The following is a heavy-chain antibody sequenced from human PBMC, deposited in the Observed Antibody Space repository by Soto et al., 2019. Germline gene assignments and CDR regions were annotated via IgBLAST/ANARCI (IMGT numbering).Heavy chain of an antibody. CDR3: ARAIKRWEVNYYFDF. CDR2: IVVDSNTA. CDR1: GSTFNSFA. Sequence: QVVLLQSGAEVKEPGSSVRVSCQVSGSTFNSFAFSWVRQAPGHGPEWMGGIVVDSNTAEYSQRFQDRVTITADTSTDTLYMELGSLTFEDTAVYYCARAIKRWEVNYYFDFWGQGTLVTVSS. J-gene: IGHJ4*02. D-gene: IGHD1-26*01. V-gene: IGHV1-69*06.